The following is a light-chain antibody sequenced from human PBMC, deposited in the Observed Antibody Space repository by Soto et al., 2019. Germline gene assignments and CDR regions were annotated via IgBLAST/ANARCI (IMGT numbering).Light chain of an antibody. J-gene: IGKJ2*01. CDR1: QSVRSSY. CDR3: QQYGSLPYT. V-gene: IGKV3-20*01. Sequence: EIVLTQSPGTLSLSPGERATLSCRASQSVRSSYLAWYQQKAGQAPRLLIYGASSRATGIPDRFSGSGSGTDFTLTISRLEPEDFAVYYCQQYGSLPYTFGQGTKLEIK. CDR2: GAS.